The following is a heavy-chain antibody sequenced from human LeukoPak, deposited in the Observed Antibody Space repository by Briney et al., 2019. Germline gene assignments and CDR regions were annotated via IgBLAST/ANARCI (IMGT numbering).Heavy chain of an antibody. CDR1: GYSFTTYW. D-gene: IGHD3-22*01. CDR3: ARPLAYYYDSSGYYYRDY. Sequence: GESLKISCKGSGYSFTTYWIGWVRQMPGKGLEWLGIIYPGDSDTRYSPSFQGQVTISADKPISTAYLQWRSLKASDTAMYYCARPLAYYYDSSGYYYRDYWGQGTLVTVSS. V-gene: IGHV5-51*01. J-gene: IGHJ4*02. CDR2: IYPGDSDT.